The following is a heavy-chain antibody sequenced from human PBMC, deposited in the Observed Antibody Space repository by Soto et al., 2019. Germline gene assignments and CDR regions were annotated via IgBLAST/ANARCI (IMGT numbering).Heavy chain of an antibody. CDR2: IYDTGISGYTPST. D-gene: IGHD6-6*01. V-gene: IGHV4-59*08. Sequence: QVQLQESGPRLVKPSATLSLTCTVSGGSITSSYWSCIRRPPGKGLEWIAYIYDTGISGYTPSTSYNPSLKSRATISVDTSKNQFSLKLSSVTAADTAIYYCARHGFRAAPRNLFDPWGQGTLVTVSS. J-gene: IGHJ5*02. CDR1: GGSITSSY. CDR3: ARHGFRAAPRNLFDP.